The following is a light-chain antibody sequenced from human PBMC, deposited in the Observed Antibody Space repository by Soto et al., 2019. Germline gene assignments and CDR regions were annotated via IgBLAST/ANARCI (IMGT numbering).Light chain of an antibody. Sequence: EIVLTQSPDTLSLSPGERATLSCRASQSVSTYLAWYQQKPGQAPRLLIYDASNRATGIPARFSGSGSGTDFTLTISSLEPEDFAVYYCQQRSNRPFTFGPGTKVDIK. J-gene: IGKJ3*01. V-gene: IGKV3-11*01. CDR2: DAS. CDR3: QQRSNRPFT. CDR1: QSVSTY.